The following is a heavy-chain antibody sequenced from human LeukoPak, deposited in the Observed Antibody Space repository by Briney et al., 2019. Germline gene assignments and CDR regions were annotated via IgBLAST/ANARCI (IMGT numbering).Heavy chain of an antibody. CDR1: GYTFTGYY. V-gene: IGHV1-8*02. Sequence: ASVKVSCKASGYTFTGYYMHWVRQAPGQGLEWMGWMNPNSGNTGYAQKFQGRVTMTRNTSISTAYMELSSLRSEDTAVYYCARGQYSSGWDDNAFDIWGQGTMVTVSS. J-gene: IGHJ3*02. CDR3: ARGQYSSGWDDNAFDI. CDR2: MNPNSGNT. D-gene: IGHD6-19*01.